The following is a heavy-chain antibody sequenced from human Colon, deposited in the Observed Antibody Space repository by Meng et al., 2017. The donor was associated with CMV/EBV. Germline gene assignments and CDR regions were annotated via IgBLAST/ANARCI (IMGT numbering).Heavy chain of an antibody. CDR2: ISSSSSYK. Sequence: ETLSLTCAASGFTFSSYSMNWVRQAPGKGLEWVSSISSSSSYKYYADSVKGRFTISRDNAKNSLYLQMNSLRAEDTAVYYCARAVREQYGMDVWGQGTTVTVSS. D-gene: IGHD1-26*01. CDR3: ARAVREQYGMDV. J-gene: IGHJ6*02. CDR1: GFTFSSYS. V-gene: IGHV3-21*01.